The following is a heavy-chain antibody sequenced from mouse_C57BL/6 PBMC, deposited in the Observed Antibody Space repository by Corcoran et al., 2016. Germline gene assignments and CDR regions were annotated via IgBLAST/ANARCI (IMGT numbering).Heavy chain of an antibody. CDR3: AGSEGYAMDY. Sequence: EVQLLQSGPEMVKPGASVKISCKASGYTFTDYYMNWVKQSQGKSLEWIGDINPNNGGTSYNQKFKGKDTLTVDKSSSTAYMELRSLTSEDYAVYYWAGSEGYAMDYLGQGTSVTVSS. CDR1: GYTFTDYY. V-gene: IGHV1-26*01. J-gene: IGHJ4*01. CDR2: INPNNGGT.